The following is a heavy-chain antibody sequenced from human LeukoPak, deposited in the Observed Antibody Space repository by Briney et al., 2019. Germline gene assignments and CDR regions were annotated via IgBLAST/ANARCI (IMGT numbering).Heavy chain of an antibody. J-gene: IGHJ4*02. Sequence: GGSLRLSCAASGFTFSNAWMSWVCQAPGKGLEWVGRIKSKTDGGTTDYAAPVKGRFTISRDDSKNTLYLQMNSLKTEDTAVYYCTTVVGGYYNGVGYWGQGTLVTVSS. CDR2: IKSKTDGGTT. D-gene: IGHD3-22*01. CDR3: TTVVGGYYNGVGY. V-gene: IGHV3-15*01. CDR1: GFTFSNAW.